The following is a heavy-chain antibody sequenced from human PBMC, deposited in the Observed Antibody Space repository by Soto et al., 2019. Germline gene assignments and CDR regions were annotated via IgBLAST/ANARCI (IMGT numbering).Heavy chain of an antibody. CDR1: GFTFSSYG. Sequence: SLRLSCAASGFTFSSYGMHWVRQAPGKGLEWVAVIWYDGSNKYYADSVKGRFTISRDNSKNTLYLQMNSLRAEDTAVYYCATGELGYCSSSSCIDYWGQGTLVTVSS. CDR3: ATGELGYCSSSSCIDY. CDR2: IWYDGSNK. J-gene: IGHJ4*02. V-gene: IGHV3-33*01. D-gene: IGHD2-2*01.